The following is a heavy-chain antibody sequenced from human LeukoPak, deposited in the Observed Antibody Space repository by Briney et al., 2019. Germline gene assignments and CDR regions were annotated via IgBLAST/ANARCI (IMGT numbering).Heavy chain of an antibody. D-gene: IGHD1-1*01. CDR2: VNPSGDST. CDR3: AKDRAGTPWAD. CDR1: GFTFGIYS. Sequence: WGSLRLSCAASGFTFGIYSMTWVRQAPGKGLEWVSTVNPSGDSTYYADSVKGRFTISRDNSKNTVYLQMDSLRAEDTAVYYCAKDRAGTPWADWGQGTLVTVSS. V-gene: IGHV3-23*01. J-gene: IGHJ4*02.